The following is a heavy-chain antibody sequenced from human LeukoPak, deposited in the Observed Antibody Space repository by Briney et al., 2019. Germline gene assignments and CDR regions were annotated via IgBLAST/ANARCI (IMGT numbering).Heavy chain of an antibody. CDR1: GFTFSDYT. J-gene: IGHJ2*01. V-gene: IGHV3-21*03. CDR2: ITGDSSYI. D-gene: IGHD6-19*01. CDR3: AKRAVAYYWYFDL. Sequence: PGGSLRLSCAASGFTFSDYTLNWVRQPPGKGLEWLSSITGDSSYIYYGDSVKGRFTVSRDNARNSLYLHINSLRVEDTGVYYCAKRAVAYYWYFDLWGRGTLVTVSS.